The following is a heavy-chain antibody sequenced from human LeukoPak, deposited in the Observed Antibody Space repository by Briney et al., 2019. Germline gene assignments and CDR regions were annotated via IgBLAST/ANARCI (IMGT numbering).Heavy chain of an antibody. V-gene: IGHV3-20*04. CDR3: ARHAGSGLGSGPKYFDY. J-gene: IGHJ4*02. CDR2: TNWSGGST. CDR1: GFIFEDYG. D-gene: IGHD6-19*01. Sequence: PGGSLRLSCVASGFIFEDYGMSWVRQAPGKGLEWVSGTNWSGGSTAYGESVKGRVTIARDNAKNILYLQMNSLRVDDPAFYYCARHAGSGLGSGPKYFDYWGQGALVTVSS.